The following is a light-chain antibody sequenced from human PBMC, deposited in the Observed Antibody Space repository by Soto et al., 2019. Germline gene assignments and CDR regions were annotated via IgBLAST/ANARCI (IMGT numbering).Light chain of an antibody. CDR2: AAS. Sequence: DIQLTQTSSFLSASVGDRVTITCRASQGIRSLLTWYQQKPGKAPKLLIYAASTLQSGVPSRFSGGGSGTDFTLTINSLQPEDFATYYCLHFNNFPLTFGGGTKVDIK. J-gene: IGKJ4*01. V-gene: IGKV1-9*01. CDR1: QGIRSL. CDR3: LHFNNFPLT.